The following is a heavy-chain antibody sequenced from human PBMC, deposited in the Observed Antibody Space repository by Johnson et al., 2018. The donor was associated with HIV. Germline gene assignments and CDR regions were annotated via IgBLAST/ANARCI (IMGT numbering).Heavy chain of an antibody. V-gene: IGHV3-30*03. CDR2: ISYDGSNK. D-gene: IGHD3-3*02. CDR1: GFTFSSYG. CDR3: ARELSHDAFDI. Sequence: QLVESGGGVVQPGRSLRLSCAASGFTFSSYGMHWVRQAPGKGLEWVAVISYDGSNKYYADSVKGRFTISRDNAKNTLYLQMNSLRAEDTAAYYCARELSHDAFDIWGQGTMVTVSS. J-gene: IGHJ3*02.